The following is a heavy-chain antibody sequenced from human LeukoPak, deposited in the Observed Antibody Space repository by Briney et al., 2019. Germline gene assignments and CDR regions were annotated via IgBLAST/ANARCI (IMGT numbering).Heavy chain of an antibody. J-gene: IGHJ6*03. V-gene: IGHV1-69*04. CDR3: ARVPPGIAAAGTNYYYMDV. D-gene: IGHD6-13*01. Sequence: GASVKASCKASGGTFSSYAISWVRQAPGQGLEWMGRIIPILGVEDYAQKFQGRLTLTADRSTSTAYMELSSLRSEDTAMYYCARVPPGIAAAGTNYYYMDVWGKGTTVTVSS. CDR1: GGTFSSYA. CDR2: IIPILGVE.